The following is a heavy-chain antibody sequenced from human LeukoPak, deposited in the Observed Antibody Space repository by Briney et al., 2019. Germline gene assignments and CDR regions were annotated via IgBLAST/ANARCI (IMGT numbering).Heavy chain of an antibody. CDR1: GGSFSGYY. CDR2: INHSGST. D-gene: IGHD6-19*01. CDR3: ARGYSVAGLFQH. J-gene: IGHJ1*01. V-gene: IGHV4-34*01. Sequence: SETLSLTCAVYGGSFSGYYWSWIRQPPGKGLEWIGEINHSGSTNYNPSLKSRVTISVDTSKNQFSLKLSSVTAAGTAVYYCARGYSVAGLFQHWGQGTLVTVSS.